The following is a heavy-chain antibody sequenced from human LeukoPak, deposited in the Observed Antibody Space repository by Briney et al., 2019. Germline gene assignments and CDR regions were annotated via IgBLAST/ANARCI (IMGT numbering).Heavy chain of an antibody. CDR2: ISSSGSTI. D-gene: IGHD1-7*01. J-gene: IGHJ4*02. CDR1: GFTFSSYE. CDR3: ARRITGTTRPDY. V-gene: IGHV3-48*03. Sequence: GGSLRLSCAASGFTFSSYEMNWVREAPGKGLEWVSYISSSGSTIYYADAVKGRFTISGDNAKTSLYLQMNSLRAEDTAVYYCARRITGTTRPDYWGQGTLVTVSS.